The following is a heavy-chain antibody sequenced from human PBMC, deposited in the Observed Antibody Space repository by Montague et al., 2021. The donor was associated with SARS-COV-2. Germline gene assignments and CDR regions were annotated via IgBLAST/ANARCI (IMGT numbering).Heavy chain of an antibody. CDR2: ISGSGRST. V-gene: IGHV3-23*01. Sequence: SLRLSCAASGFTFSKYAMSWVRQAPGKGLEWVSAISGSGRSTYYADSVKGRFTISRDNSKNTLYLQMNSLRAEDTAVYYCAKDRLALLWFGERYDALDIWGQGTMVTVSS. D-gene: IGHD3-10*01. CDR1: GFTFSKYA. CDR3: AKDRLALLWFGERYDALDI. J-gene: IGHJ3*02.